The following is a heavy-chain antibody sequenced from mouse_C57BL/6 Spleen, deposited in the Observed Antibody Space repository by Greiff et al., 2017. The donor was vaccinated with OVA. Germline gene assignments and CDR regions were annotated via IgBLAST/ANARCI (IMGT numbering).Heavy chain of an antibody. Sequence: QVQLKQPGAELVMPGASVKLSCKASGYTFTSYWMHWVKQRPGQGLEWIGEIDPSDSYTNYNQKFKGKSTLTVDKSSSTAYMQLSSLTSEDSAVYYCARSEGYSYYAMDYWGQGTSVTVSS. D-gene: IGHD2-3*01. CDR3: ARSEGYSYYAMDY. J-gene: IGHJ4*01. V-gene: IGHV1-69*01. CDR1: GYTFTSYW. CDR2: IDPSDSYT.